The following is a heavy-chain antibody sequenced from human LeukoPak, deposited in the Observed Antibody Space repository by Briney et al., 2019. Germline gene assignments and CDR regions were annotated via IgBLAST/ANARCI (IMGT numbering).Heavy chain of an antibody. D-gene: IGHD6-13*01. CDR1: GFTFSSYA. CDR3: AKDDYHSSSWYYFDY. Sequence: PGGSLRLSCAASGFTFSSYAMSWVRQAPGKGLEWVSAISGSGGSTYYADSVKGRFTISRDNSKNTLYLQMNSLRAEDTAVYYCAKDDYHSSSWYYFDYWGQGPLVTVSS. CDR2: ISGSGGST. J-gene: IGHJ4*02. V-gene: IGHV3-23*01.